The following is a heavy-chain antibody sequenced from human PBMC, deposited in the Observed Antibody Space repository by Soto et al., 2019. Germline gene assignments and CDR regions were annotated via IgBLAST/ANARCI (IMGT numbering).Heavy chain of an antibody. J-gene: IGHJ4*02. CDR3: ARRGPGTYFDY. CDR1: GFTFSSYP. CDR2: VSGSGGST. V-gene: IGHV3-23*01. Sequence: EVQLLESGGGLLQPGGSLRPSFAASGFTFSSYPMSGVRQAPGKGLGWASAVSGSGGSTYYADSVKGRFTISRDNSKNTLYLQMNSLRAEDTAVYYCARRGPGTYFDYWGQGTLVTVSS. D-gene: IGHD6-13*01.